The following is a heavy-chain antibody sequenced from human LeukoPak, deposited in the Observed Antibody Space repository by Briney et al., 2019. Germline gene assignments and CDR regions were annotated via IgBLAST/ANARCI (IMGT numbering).Heavy chain of an antibody. CDR2: FIPIFGTA. J-gene: IGHJ6*03. D-gene: IGHD6-13*01. CDR3: ARGRGAAATYNYYYMDV. Sequence: ASLNVSSTASGGTLTTDAISWVRQAPGHGLEWMGGFIPIFGTANYAQQFQGRVTITTDECTSTAYMELSSLRSEDTAVYYCARGRGAAATYNYYYMDVWGKGTTVTVSS. CDR1: GGTLTTDA. V-gene: IGHV1-69*05.